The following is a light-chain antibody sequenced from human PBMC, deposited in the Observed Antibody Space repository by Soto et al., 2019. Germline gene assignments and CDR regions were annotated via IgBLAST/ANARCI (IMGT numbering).Light chain of an antibody. CDR3: QQYDNPSIT. Sequence: DIQMTQSPSSLSASVGDRVTITCQASQDISNYLNWYQQKPGKAPKLLIYDASNVETGVPSRFSGSGSGTDFTFTISSRQPEDIVTYYCQQYDNPSITFGQGTRLEIK. CDR1: QDISNY. V-gene: IGKV1-33*01. CDR2: DAS. J-gene: IGKJ5*01.